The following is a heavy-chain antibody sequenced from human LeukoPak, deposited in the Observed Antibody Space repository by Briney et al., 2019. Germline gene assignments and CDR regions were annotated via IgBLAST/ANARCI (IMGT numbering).Heavy chain of an antibody. CDR2: IHPGDSNT. D-gene: IGHD3-10*01. CDR1: GYSFTNYW. CDR3: ARVGLGLLWFGELLPTPTGFDY. V-gene: IGHV5-51*01. J-gene: IGHJ4*02. Sequence: GESLKISCQGSGYSFTNYWIVWVRQMPGQGLEYMGIIHPGDSNTKYGPSFEGQVIISVDKSISTAYLQWSSLKASDTAMYYCARVGLGLLWFGELLPTPTGFDYWGQGTLVTVSS.